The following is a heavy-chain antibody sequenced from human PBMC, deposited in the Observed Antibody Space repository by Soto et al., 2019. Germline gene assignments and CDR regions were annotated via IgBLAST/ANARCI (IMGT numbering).Heavy chain of an antibody. V-gene: IGHV4-4*07. J-gene: IGHJ4*02. CDR3: ARVTIPVGSFDY. Sequence: SETLSLTCTVSGGSISSYYWSWIRQPAGKGLEWIGRIYTSGSTNYNPSLKSRVAMSVDTSKNQFSLKLSSVTAADTAVYYCARVTIPVGSFDYWGQGTLVTVSS. CDR2: IYTSGST. D-gene: IGHD1-26*01. CDR1: GGSISSYY.